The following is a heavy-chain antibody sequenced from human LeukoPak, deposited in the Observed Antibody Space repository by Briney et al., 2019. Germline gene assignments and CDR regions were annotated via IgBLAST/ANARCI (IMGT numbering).Heavy chain of an antibody. CDR2: IIPIFGTA. D-gene: IGHD2-8*01. CDR3: ARCGMLALGYYYYNYMDV. J-gene: IGHJ6*03. Sequence: SVKVSCKASGGTFSSYAISWVRQAPGQGLEWMGGIIPIFGTANYAQKFQGRVTITADESTSTAYMELSSLRSEDTPVYYCARCGMLALGYYYYNYMDVWGKGTTVTVSS. V-gene: IGHV1-69*01. CDR1: GGTFSSYA.